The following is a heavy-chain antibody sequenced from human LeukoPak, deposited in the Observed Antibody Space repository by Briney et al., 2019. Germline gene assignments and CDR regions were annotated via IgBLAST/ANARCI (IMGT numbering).Heavy chain of an antibody. CDR3: TPARWYSADH. V-gene: IGHV3-7*03. CDR2: IEKNGSGK. D-gene: IGHD2-15*01. CDR1: GFIFSDSW. Sequence: GGSLRLSCTVSGFIFSDSWMAWIRQAPGKGLEWVAIIEKNGSGKNYVDSVKGRFIISRDNAKNSLFLQMDSLKVEDTAIYYCTPARWYSADHWGQGTLVTVSS. J-gene: IGHJ5*02.